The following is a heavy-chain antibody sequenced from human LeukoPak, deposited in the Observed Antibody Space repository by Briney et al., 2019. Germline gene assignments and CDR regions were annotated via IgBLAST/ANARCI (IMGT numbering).Heavy chain of an antibody. J-gene: IGHJ4*02. CDR2: INPSSGGT. Sequence: ASLKVSCKTSGYSFTGFYMHWVRQAPGQGLEWMGWINPSSGGTNYAEKFQDRVTMTRDTSITTAYMEVTRLRYDDTAVYYCARDGVPIEYWGQGTPVTVSS. CDR3: ARDGVPIEY. CDR1: GYSFTGFY. V-gene: IGHV1-2*02.